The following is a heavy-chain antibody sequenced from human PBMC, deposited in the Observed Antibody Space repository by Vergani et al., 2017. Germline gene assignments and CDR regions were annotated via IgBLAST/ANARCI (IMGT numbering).Heavy chain of an antibody. CDR3: ARGLWDCTHIRCSPPSY. J-gene: IGHJ4*02. CDR2: ISGSSSDV. D-gene: IGHD2-8*01. Sequence: EVQLVESGGGLVKPGGSLRLSCAASGFSFSSYSMNWVRQAPGKGLEWVASISGSSSDVFYRDSVEGRFTITRDNAKKSVYLQMNSLRAEDTAMYFCARGLWDCTHIRCSPPSYWGQGTQVTVSS. V-gene: IGHV3-21*02. CDR1: GFSFSSYS.